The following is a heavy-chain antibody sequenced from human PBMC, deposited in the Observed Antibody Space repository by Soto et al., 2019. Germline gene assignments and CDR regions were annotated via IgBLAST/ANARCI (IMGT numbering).Heavy chain of an antibody. Sequence: ASVKVSCKASGYTFTSYDINWVRQATGQGLEWMGWMNPNSGNTGYAQKFQGRVTMTEDTSTDTAYMELSSLRSEDTAVYYCATERVFDGSGSYYKAYDYWGQGTLVTVSS. J-gene: IGHJ4*02. D-gene: IGHD3-10*01. CDR2: MNPNSGNT. CDR1: GYTFTSYD. V-gene: IGHV1-8*01. CDR3: ATERVFDGSGSYYKAYDY.